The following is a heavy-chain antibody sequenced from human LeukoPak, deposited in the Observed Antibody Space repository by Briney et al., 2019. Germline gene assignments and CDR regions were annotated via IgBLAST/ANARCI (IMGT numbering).Heavy chain of an antibody. CDR2: IIPIIGTA. Sequence: SSVKVSSKAVAGSFSSYAISWVRQAPGQGLEWMRRIIPIIGTANYAPNLQGRVTITTDESTSTAYMELSSLRSEDTAVHYCARDLDNWDHRFDYWGQGTLVTVSS. V-gene: IGHV1-69*05. CDR1: AGSFSSYA. D-gene: IGHD1-20*01. J-gene: IGHJ4*02. CDR3: ARDLDNWDHRFDY.